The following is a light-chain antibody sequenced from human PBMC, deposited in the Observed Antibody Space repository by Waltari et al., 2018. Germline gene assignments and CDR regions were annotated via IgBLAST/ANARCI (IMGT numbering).Light chain of an antibody. CDR2: GAS. CDR3: QNHERLPAM. V-gene: IGKV3-20*01. J-gene: IGKJ1*01. CDR1: QSVSRY. Sequence: EIVLTQSPGPLSLSPVVRATLSCRASQSVSRYLAWYQQKPGQAPRLLIYGASSRATGIPDRFSGSGSGTDFSLTISRLEPEDFAVYYCQNHERLPAMFGQGTKVEIK.